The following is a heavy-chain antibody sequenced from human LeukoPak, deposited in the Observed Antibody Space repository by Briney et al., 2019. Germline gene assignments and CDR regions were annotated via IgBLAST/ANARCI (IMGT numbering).Heavy chain of an antibody. CDR3: ARWGIAVAGYYFDY. D-gene: IGHD6-19*01. CDR2: ISSSGSTI. J-gene: IGHJ4*02. CDR1: GFTFSSYE. V-gene: IGHV3-48*03. Sequence: PGGSLRLSCAASGFTFSSYEMNWVRQAPGKGLEWVSYISSSGSTIYYADSVKGRFTISRDNAKNSLYLQMNSLRAEDTAVYYCARWGIAVAGYYFDYWGQGTLVTVSS.